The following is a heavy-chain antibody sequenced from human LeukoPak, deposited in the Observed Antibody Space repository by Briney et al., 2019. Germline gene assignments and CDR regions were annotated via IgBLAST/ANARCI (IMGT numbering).Heavy chain of an antibody. D-gene: IGHD5-18*01. Sequence: PGGSLRLSCAASGFTFDDYAMHWVRQAPGKGLEWVSGISWNSGSIGYADSVKGRFTISRDNAKNSLYLQMNSLRAEDMALYYCAKAPIRGYRYGYFDYWGQGTLVTVSS. CDR3: AKAPIRGYRYGYFDY. CDR2: ISWNSGSI. V-gene: IGHV3-9*03. J-gene: IGHJ4*02. CDR1: GFTFDDYA.